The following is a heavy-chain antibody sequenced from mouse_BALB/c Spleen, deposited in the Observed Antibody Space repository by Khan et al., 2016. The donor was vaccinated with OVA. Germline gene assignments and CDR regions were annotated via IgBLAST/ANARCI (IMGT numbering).Heavy chain of an antibody. D-gene: IGHD2-14*01. CDR3: ARGYDFFAY. V-gene: IGHV1-26*01. CDR1: GYSFTLYY. J-gene: IGHJ3*01. Sequence: EVQLQQSGPDLVKPGASVKISCKASGYSFTLYYMTWVRQSHGKSLEWIGRVNPKTGGTDYNQDFKGKAILTVDKSSNTAYMDRSSLTSEDSAVYYCARGYDFFAYWGQGTLVTVSA. CDR2: VNPKTGGT.